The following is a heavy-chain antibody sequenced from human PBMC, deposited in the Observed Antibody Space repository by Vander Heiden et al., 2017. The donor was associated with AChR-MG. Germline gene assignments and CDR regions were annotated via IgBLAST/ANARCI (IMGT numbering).Heavy chain of an antibody. Sequence: QVQLVESGGGVVQPGRSLRLSCAAPGFTFSSYAMHWVRQAPGKGLEWVAVISYDGSNKYYADSVKGRFTISRDNSKNTLYLQMNSLRAEDTAVYYCARGGYCGGDCYSIFFDYWGQGTLVTVSS. D-gene: IGHD2-21*02. CDR3: ARGGYCGGDCYSIFFDY. V-gene: IGHV3-30-3*01. CDR2: ISYDGSNK. J-gene: IGHJ4*02. CDR1: GFTFSSYA.